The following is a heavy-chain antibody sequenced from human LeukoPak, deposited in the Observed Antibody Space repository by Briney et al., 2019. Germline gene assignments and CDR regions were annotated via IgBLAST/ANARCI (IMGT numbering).Heavy chain of an antibody. CDR3: AKDADILTGFDY. V-gene: IGHV3-23*01. D-gene: IGHD3-9*01. Sequence: GGSLRLSCAASGFTFSSYAMSWVRQAPGKGLEWVSAISGSGGSTYYADSVKGRFTISRDNSENTLYLQMNSLRAEDTAVYYRAKDADILTGFDYWGQGTLVTVSS. CDR2: ISGSGGST. J-gene: IGHJ4*02. CDR1: GFTFSSYA.